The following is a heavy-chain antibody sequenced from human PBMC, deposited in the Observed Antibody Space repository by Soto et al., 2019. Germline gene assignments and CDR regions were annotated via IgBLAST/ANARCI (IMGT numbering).Heavy chain of an antibody. CDR1: GFTFNSYS. Sequence: PGGSLRLSCAVSGFTFNSYSMNWVRQAPGKGLEWVSSISSFSNYMYYTDSVKGRFTISRDNANNKVYLQMNSLRDEDTAVYYCVRDRPGSQHYFDFWGQGNMVTVSS. CDR2: ISSFSNYM. J-gene: IGHJ4*02. CDR3: VRDRPGSQHYFDF. D-gene: IGHD3-10*01. V-gene: IGHV3-21*06.